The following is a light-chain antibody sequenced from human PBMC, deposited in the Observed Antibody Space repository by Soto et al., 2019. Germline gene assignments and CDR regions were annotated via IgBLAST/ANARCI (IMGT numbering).Light chain of an antibody. CDR1: QSISSW. J-gene: IGKJ4*01. V-gene: IGKV1-5*03. Sequence: DIQMTQSPSTLSASVGDRVTITCRVSQSISSWLAWYQQKPGKAPKLLIYKASSLESGVPSRFSGSGSGTEFTLTISSLQPDDFATYYCHQYRFPHTFGGGTKVEIK. CDR2: KAS. CDR3: HQYRFPHT.